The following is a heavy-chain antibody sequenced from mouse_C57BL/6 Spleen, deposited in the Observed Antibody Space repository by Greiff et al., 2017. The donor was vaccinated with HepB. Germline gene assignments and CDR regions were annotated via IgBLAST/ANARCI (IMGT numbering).Heavy chain of an antibody. CDR1: GYAFSSYW. CDR3: ARGTAQATVDY. Sequence: QVQLQQSGAELVKPGASVKISCKASGYAFSSYWMNWVKQRPGKGLEWIGQIYPGDGDTNYNGKFKGKATLTADKSSSTAYMQLSSLTSEDSAVYFCARGTAQATVDYWGQGTSVTVSS. D-gene: IGHD3-2*02. J-gene: IGHJ4*01. V-gene: IGHV1-80*01. CDR2: IYPGDGDT.